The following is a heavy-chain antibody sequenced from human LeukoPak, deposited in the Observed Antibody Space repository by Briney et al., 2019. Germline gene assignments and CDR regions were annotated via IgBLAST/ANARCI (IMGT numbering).Heavy chain of an antibody. D-gene: IGHD2-15*01. CDR2: INTNSGGT. Sequence: GASVKVSCKASGYTVTGYYIHWVRRAPGQGLEWMGWINTNSGGTNYAQKFQGRVTMTRDTSISTPYMELSRLRSDDTAVYYCARGGHCRGGSCLDYWGQGTLVTVSS. CDR1: GYTVTGYY. J-gene: IGHJ4*02. V-gene: IGHV1-2*02. CDR3: ARGGHCRGGSCLDY.